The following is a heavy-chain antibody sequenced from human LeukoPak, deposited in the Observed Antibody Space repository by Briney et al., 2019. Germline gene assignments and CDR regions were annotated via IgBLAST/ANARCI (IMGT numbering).Heavy chain of an antibody. Sequence: TGGSLRLSCAASGFAFSNAWMSWVRQAPGKGLEWVGRIKSKTDGGTTDYAAPVKGRFTISRDDSKNTLYLQMNSLKTEDTAVFYCTTDLPYYYDTSGYYPSDYWGQGTLVTVSS. CDR3: TTDLPYYYDTSGYYPSDY. D-gene: IGHD3-22*01. CDR1: GFAFSNAW. CDR2: IKSKTDGGTT. J-gene: IGHJ4*02. V-gene: IGHV3-15*01.